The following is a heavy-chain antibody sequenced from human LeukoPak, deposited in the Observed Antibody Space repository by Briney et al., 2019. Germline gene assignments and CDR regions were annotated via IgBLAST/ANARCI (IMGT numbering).Heavy chain of an antibody. V-gene: IGHV4-30-2*01. CDR3: ARGGGGYYYDSSGYYPFDY. D-gene: IGHD3-22*01. J-gene: IGHJ4*02. Sequence: TSETLSLTCAVSGGSISSGGYSWSWIRQPPGKGLEWIGYIHHSGSTYYNPSLKSRVTISVDRSKNQFSLKLSSVTAADTAVYYCARGGGGYYYDSSGYYPFDYWGQGTLVTVSS. CDR1: GGSISSGGYS. CDR2: IHHSGST.